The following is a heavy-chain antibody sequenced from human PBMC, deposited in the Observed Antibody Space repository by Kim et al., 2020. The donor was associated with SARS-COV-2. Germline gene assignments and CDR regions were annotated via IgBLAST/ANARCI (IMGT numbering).Heavy chain of an antibody. D-gene: IGHD3-10*01. CDR1: GFTFTGYN. V-gene: IGHV3-21*01. CDR3: ARDSMAPDAFDT. CDR2: ISNSSSYI. J-gene: IGHJ3*02. Sequence: GGSLRLSCAGSGFTFTGYNLAWVRQAPGKGLEWVSFISNSSSYITYADSVKGRFTISRDNANNTLYLEMNSLRAEDTAVYFCARDSMAPDAFDTWCQGT.